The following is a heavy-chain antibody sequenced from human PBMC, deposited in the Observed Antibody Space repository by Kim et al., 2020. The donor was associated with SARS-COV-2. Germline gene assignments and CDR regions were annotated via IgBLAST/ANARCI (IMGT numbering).Heavy chain of an antibody. Sequence: LKSRVTIAVDTSKNQFSLKLSSVTAADTAVYYCARDLGFFYYGSAYGMDVWGQGTTVTVSS. CDR3: ARDLGFFYYGSAYGMDV. J-gene: IGHJ6*02. V-gene: IGHV4-31*02. D-gene: IGHD3-10*01.